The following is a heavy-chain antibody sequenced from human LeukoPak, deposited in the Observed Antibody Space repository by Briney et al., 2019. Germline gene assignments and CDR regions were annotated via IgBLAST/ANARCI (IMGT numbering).Heavy chain of an antibody. CDR2: ISSSSSTI. D-gene: IGHD3-9*01. CDR3: ARDILTGSQSRFQH. V-gene: IGHV3-48*04. J-gene: IGHJ1*01. CDR1: GFTFSSYS. Sequence: PGGSLRLSCSASGFTFSSYSMTWVRQAPGKGLEWVSYISSSSSTIYYAGSVKGRFTISRDNAKNSLYLQMNSLRAEDTAVYYCARDILTGSQSRFQHWGQGTLVTVSS.